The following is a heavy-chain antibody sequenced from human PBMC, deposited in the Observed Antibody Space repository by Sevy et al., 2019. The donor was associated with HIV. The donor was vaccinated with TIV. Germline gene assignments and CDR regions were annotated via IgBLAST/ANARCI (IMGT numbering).Heavy chain of an antibody. CDR1: GFTFSSYS. J-gene: IGHJ4*02. CDR3: ARDGKFGGASDY. CDR2: ISSSSSYI. D-gene: IGHD3-16*01. V-gene: IGHV3-21*01. Sequence: GGSLRLSCAASGFTFSSYSMNWVRQAPGKGLEWVSSISSSSSYIYYADSVKGRFTISRDNAKNSLYLQMNSLRAEDTAVYYCARDGKFGGASDYWGQGTLVTVSS.